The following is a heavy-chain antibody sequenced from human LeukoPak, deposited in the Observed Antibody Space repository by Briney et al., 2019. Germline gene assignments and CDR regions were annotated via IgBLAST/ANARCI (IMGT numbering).Heavy chain of an antibody. CDR1: GFTFSSYG. V-gene: IGHV3-30*02. CDR2: IRYDGSNK. J-gene: IGHJ4*02. CDR3: ATFAPTYYDILTGYYGPDY. D-gene: IGHD3-9*01. Sequence: QSGGSLRLSCAASGFTFSSYGMHWVRQAPGKGLEWAAFIRYDGSNKYYADSVKGRFTISRDNSKNTLYLQMNSLRAEDTAVYYCATFAPTYYDILTGYYGPDYWGQGTLVTVSS.